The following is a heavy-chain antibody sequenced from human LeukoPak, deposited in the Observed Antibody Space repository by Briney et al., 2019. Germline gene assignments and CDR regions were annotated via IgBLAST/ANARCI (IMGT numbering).Heavy chain of an antibody. Sequence: GGSLRLSCAASGFTFSSYAMSWVRQAPGKGLEWVSAISGSGGSTYYADSVKGRFTISRDNSKNTLYLQMNSLRAEDTAVYYYAKAGGSGSYYDDAFDIWGQGTMVTVSS. CDR2: ISGSGGST. CDR3: AKAGGSGSYYDDAFDI. CDR1: GFTFSSYA. J-gene: IGHJ3*02. V-gene: IGHV3-23*01. D-gene: IGHD3-10*01.